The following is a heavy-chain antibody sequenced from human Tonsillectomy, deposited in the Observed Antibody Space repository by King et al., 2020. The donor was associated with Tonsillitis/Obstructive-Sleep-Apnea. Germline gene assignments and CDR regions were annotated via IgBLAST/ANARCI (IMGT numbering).Heavy chain of an antibody. D-gene: IGHD3-22*01. CDR1: GFTFSSYA. V-gene: IGHV3-23*04. J-gene: IGHJ6*03. CDR3: AKDSDSSGYSPSNYYYMDV. CDR2: ISGSGGNT. Sequence: VQLVESGGGLVQPGGSLRLSCAASGFTFSSYAMAWVRQAPGKGLEWVSVISGSGGNTYYADSVKGRFTISRDNSKSTLYLQMNSLRAEDTAVYYCAKDSDSSGYSPSNYYYMDVWGKGTTVTVSS.